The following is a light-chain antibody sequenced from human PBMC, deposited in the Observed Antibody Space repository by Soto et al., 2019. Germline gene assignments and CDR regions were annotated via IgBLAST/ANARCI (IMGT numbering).Light chain of an antibody. CDR3: GADHGSGSNFVVI. Sequence: QSVLTQPPSASASLGASVTLTCTLSSGYSNYEVDWYQQRRGKGPRFVMRVGTGGIVGSKGDDIPDRFSVLGSGLNRYLTIKNIQEEDESDYHCGADHGSGSNFVVIFGGGTKLTVL. CDR2: VGTGGIVG. J-gene: IGLJ2*01. CDR1: SGYSNYE. V-gene: IGLV9-49*03.